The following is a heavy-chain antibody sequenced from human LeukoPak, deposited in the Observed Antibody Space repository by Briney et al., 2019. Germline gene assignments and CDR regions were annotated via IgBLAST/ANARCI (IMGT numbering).Heavy chain of an antibody. D-gene: IGHD7-27*01. Sequence: TSETLSLTCAIYDGSFSGYYWSWIRQPPGKGLEWIGDISHSGSTNYSPSLESRVTISLDTSKTHSSLRLTSVTAADTAVYYCAGGSTGSAYDYWGQGALVTVSP. V-gene: IGHV4-34*01. J-gene: IGHJ4*02. CDR3: AGGSTGSAYDY. CDR2: ISHSGST. CDR1: DGSFSGYY.